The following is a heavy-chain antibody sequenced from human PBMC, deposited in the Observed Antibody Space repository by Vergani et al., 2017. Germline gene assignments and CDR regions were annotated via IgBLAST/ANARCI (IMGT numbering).Heavy chain of an antibody. Sequence: QVQLVESGGGVVQPGRYLRLSCAASGFTYRSYGMQWVRQAPGKGLEWVEVISYDGSNKYYADSVKGRFTISRDNSKDTLYLQMNSLRAEATAVYYCAKGGEYSGYDPYYYMDVWGKGTTVTVSS. D-gene: IGHD5-12*01. CDR3: AKGGEYSGYDPYYYMDV. J-gene: IGHJ6*03. CDR2: ISYDGSNK. V-gene: IGHV3-30*18. CDR1: GFTYRSYG.